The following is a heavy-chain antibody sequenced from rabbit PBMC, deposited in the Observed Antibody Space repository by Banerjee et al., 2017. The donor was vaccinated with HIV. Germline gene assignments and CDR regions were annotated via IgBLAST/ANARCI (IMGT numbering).Heavy chain of an antibody. V-gene: IGHV1S40*01. CDR3: GRDPGYVGDGWYLDL. CDR1: GFDLSSYHY. J-gene: IGHJ4*01. CDR2: IITSSGSI. Sequence: QSLEESGGGLVKPGGTLTLTCKASGFDLSSYHYMCWVRQAPGKGLESVACIITSSGSIWYASWVNGRFTISKTSSTTVTLQMTSLTAADTATYFCGRDPGYVGDGWYLDLWGPGTLVTVS. D-gene: IGHD7-1*01.